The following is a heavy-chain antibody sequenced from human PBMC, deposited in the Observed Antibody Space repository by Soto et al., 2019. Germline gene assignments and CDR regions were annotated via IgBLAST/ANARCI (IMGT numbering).Heavy chain of an antibody. J-gene: IGHJ4*02. D-gene: IGHD3-9*01. CDR2: IYYSGST. CDR3: ARAVGFDWLLYHAGFDY. Sequence: SETLSLTCTVSGGSISSGGYYWSWIRQHPGKGLEWIGYIYYSGSTYYNPSLKSRVTISVDTSKNQFSLKLSSVTAADTAVYYCARAVGFDWLLYHAGFDYWGQGTLVTVSS. CDR1: GGSISSGGYY. V-gene: IGHV4-31*03.